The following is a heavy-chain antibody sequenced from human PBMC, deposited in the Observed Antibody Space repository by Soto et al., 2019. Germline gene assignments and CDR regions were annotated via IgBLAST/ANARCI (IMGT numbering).Heavy chain of an antibody. CDR2: IYSGGST. CDR3: ARGIAARPPLYYYGMDV. D-gene: IGHD6-6*01. Sequence: GGSLRLSCAASGFTFSSYWMHWGRQAPGKGLEWVSVIYSGGSTYYADSVKGRFTISRDNSKNTLYLQMNSLRAEDTAVYYCARGIAARPPLYYYGMDVWGQGTTVTVSS. V-gene: IGHV3-53*01. J-gene: IGHJ6*02. CDR1: GFTFSSYW.